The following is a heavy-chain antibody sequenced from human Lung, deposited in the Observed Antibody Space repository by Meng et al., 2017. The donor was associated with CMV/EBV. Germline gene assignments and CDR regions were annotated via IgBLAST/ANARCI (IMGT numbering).Heavy chain of an antibody. Sequence: LXCTVSGGSISSSSYYWGWIRQPPGKGLEWIGSIYYSGSTYYNPSLKSRVTISVDTSKNQFSLKLSSVTAADTAVYYCARQSRRFHYYGMDVWGQGXTVTVSS. CDR3: ARQSRRFHYYGMDV. CDR1: GGSISSSSYY. CDR2: IYYSGST. D-gene: IGHD2-21*01. J-gene: IGHJ6*02. V-gene: IGHV4-39*01.